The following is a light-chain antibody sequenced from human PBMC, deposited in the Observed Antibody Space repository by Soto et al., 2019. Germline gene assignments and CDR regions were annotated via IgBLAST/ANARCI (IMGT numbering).Light chain of an antibody. CDR1: QSVSNY. CDR3: HQYGGSPQT. CDR2: GAS. V-gene: IGKV3-20*01. Sequence: EIVLTQSPGTLSLSPGERATLSCRASQSVSNYFAWYQRKPGQAPRLLIYGASSMATGIPDRFSGSGSGTDFTLTISRLETEDFAVYYCHQYGGSPQTFGQGTKVEIK. J-gene: IGKJ1*01.